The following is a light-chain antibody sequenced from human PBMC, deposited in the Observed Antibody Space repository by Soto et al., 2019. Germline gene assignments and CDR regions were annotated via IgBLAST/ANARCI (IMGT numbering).Light chain of an antibody. CDR3: QHHSNWLRT. CDR2: ETS. V-gene: IGKV3-11*01. J-gene: IGKJ4*01. CDR1: QTVGGH. Sequence: EVVLTQSPATLSLSPGERATLSCRASQTVGGHFAWYQQKPGQAPRLLISETSNRATGIPGRFSGSGSGTDVTLTISSLEPEDFAVYYCQHHSNWLRTCGGGTKVEIE.